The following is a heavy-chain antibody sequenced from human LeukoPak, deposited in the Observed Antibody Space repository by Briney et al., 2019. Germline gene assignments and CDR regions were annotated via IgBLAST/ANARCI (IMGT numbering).Heavy chain of an antibody. D-gene: IGHD1-14*01. Sequence: SETLSLTCAVYGVSFSGYYWSWIRQPPGKGLEWIGEINHSGSTNYNPSLKSRVTISVDTSKNQFSLKLSSVTAADTAVYYCARVGNPWYFDLWGRGTLVTVSS. CDR1: GVSFSGYY. J-gene: IGHJ2*01. V-gene: IGHV4-34*01. CDR2: INHSGST. CDR3: ARVGNPWYFDL.